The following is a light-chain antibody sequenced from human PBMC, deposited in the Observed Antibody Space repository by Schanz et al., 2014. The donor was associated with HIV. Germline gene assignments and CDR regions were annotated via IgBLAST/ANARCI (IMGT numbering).Light chain of an antibody. CDR1: SSDVGGYNY. CDR3: SSYTSSSTGV. Sequence: QSALTQPPSASGSPGQSVTISCTGTSSDVGGYNYVSWYQQYPGKAPKVMIYEVSKRPSGVPDRFSGSRSGNTASLTISGLQAEDEADYYCSSYTSSSTGVFGTGTKLTVL. CDR2: EVS. V-gene: IGLV2-8*01. J-gene: IGLJ1*01.